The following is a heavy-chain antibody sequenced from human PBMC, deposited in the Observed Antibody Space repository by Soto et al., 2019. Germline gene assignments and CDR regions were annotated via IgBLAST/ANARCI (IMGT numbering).Heavy chain of an antibody. CDR3: ARANSDSYFDY. J-gene: IGHJ4*02. D-gene: IGHD4-4*01. CDR2: MNRGGSRT. CDR1: GFTISTYW. Sequence: PGGSQRLPWDASGFTISTYWMRWVRQAPRKGLAWVSRMNRGGSRTTYADSVKGRFTISRDNVKNTLYLQMNSLRVEDTAVYYYARANSDSYFDYWGQGTLVTVSS. V-gene: IGHV3-74*01.